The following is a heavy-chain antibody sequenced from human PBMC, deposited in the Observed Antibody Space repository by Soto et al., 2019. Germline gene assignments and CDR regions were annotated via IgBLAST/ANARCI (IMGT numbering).Heavy chain of an antibody. CDR3: ARHARGSCYA. Sequence: QLQLQESGPGLVKPSETLSLICTVSGGSISSSTYYWGWIRQPPGKGLEWIGNIYYSGSTYYNQSLKSRVTISVDTSKNQFSLKLSSVAAADTAMYFCARHARGSCYAWGQGTLGTVSS. V-gene: IGHV4-39*01. D-gene: IGHD2-15*01. J-gene: IGHJ4*02. CDR1: GGSISSSTYY. CDR2: IYYSGST.